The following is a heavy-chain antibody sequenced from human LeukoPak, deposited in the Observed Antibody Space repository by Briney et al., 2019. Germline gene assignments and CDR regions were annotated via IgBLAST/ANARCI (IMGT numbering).Heavy chain of an antibody. CDR3: ARHYASGTYYNPLGY. D-gene: IGHD3-10*01. V-gene: IGHV5-51*01. J-gene: IGHJ4*02. Sequence: GGALQISCQGSGRSFTTNWIAWVRRMPGKGLEWMGTIYPGDSDTRYSPSFRGQVTISADKSISTTYLQWSSLKASDTAMYYCARHYASGTYYNPLGYWGQGTLVTVSS. CDR2: IYPGDSDT. CDR1: GRSFTTNW.